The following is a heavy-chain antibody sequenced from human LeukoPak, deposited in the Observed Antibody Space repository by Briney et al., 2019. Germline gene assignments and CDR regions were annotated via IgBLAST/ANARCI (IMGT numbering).Heavy chain of an antibody. CDR1: GGSFSGYY. J-gene: IGHJ6*02. D-gene: IGHD1-26*01. V-gene: IGHV4-59*01. Sequence: PSETLSLTCAVYGGSFSGYYWSWIRQPPGKGLEWIGYIYYSGSTNYNPSLKSRVTISVDTSKNQFSLKLSSVTAADTAVYYCARDSGSGYGMDVWGQGTTVTVSS. CDR2: IYYSGST. CDR3: ARDSGSGYGMDV.